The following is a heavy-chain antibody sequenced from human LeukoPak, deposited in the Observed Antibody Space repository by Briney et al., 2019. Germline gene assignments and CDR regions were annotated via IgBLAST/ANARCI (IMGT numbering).Heavy chain of an antibody. J-gene: IGHJ4*02. V-gene: IGHV1-24*01. CDR1: GYTLTELS. CDR3: ARDPTGY. CDR2: FDPEDGET. Sequence: GASVKVSCKVSGYTLTELSMHWVRQAPGKGLEWMGGFDPEDGETIYAQKFQGRVTITADESTSTAYMELSSLRSEDTAVYYCARDPTGYWGQGTLVTVSS.